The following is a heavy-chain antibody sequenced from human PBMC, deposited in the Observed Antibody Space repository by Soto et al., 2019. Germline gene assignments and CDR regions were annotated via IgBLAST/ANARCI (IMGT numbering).Heavy chain of an antibody. CDR3: ARDEGNDYGDLDAFDI. CDR2: ISAYNGNT. CDR1: GYTFTSYG. V-gene: IGHV1-18*01. D-gene: IGHD4-17*01. Sequence: GASVKVSCKASGYTFTSYGISWVRQAPGQGLEWMGWISAYNGNTNYAQKLQGRVTMTTDTSTGTAYMELRSLRSDDTAVYYCARDEGNDYGDLDAFDIWGQGTIVTVSS. J-gene: IGHJ3*02.